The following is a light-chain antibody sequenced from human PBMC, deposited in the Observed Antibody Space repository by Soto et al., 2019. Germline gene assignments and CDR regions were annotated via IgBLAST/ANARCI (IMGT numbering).Light chain of an antibody. CDR3: EQGYSFPIT. J-gene: IGKJ5*01. CDR2: ATS. CDR1: QGIIGW. Sequence: DIQMTQSPSSVSASVGDRVSITCRASQGIIGWLAWYQQKPGKAPKLLIYATSSLQTGVPSRFSGSGSGTDFTLTISSLQPEDFATYFCEQGYSFPITFGQGTRLEI. V-gene: IGKV1-12*01.